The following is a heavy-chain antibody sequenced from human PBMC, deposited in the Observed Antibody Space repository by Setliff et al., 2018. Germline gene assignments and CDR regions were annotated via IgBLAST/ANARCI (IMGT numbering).Heavy chain of an antibody. CDR2: VYYSGST. Sequence: SETLSLTCTVSGGSISTYYWSWIRQPPGKGLEWIANVYYSGSTYYSPSLKSRVTMSVDTSKNQFSLNLYSVTAADTAVYYCARTSSGRYFDLWGRGTLVTVSS. D-gene: IGHD1-7*01. CDR1: GGSISTYY. V-gene: IGHV4-59*04. J-gene: IGHJ2*01. CDR3: ARTSSGRYFDL.